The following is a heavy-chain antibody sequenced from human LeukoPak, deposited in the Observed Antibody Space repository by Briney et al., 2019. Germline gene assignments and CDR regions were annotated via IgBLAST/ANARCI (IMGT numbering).Heavy chain of an antibody. CDR1: GGSISSTIYY. CDR3: ARGYYDSSGYYYADY. Sequence: SETLSLTCTVSGGSISSTIYYWGWIRQPPGKGLEWIGNVYYIGITYYNPSLKSRVTISVDTSKNQFSLKLSSVTAADTAVYYCARGYYDSSGYYYADYWGQGTLVTVSS. D-gene: IGHD3-22*01. J-gene: IGHJ4*02. CDR2: VYYIGIT. V-gene: IGHV4-39*07.